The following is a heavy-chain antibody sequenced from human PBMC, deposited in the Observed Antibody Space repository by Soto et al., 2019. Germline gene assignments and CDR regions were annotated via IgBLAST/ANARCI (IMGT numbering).Heavy chain of an antibody. J-gene: IGHJ4*02. D-gene: IGHD2-21*01. Sequence: SETLSLTCAVYGGSFSGYYWSWIRQPPGKGLEWIGEINHSGSTNYNPSLKSRVTISVDTSKNQFSLKLSSVTAADTAVYYCARGRPGTFVVIARSYYFDYWGQGTLVTVSA. CDR1: GGSFSGYY. CDR3: ARGRPGTFVVIARSYYFDY. CDR2: INHSGST. V-gene: IGHV4-34*01.